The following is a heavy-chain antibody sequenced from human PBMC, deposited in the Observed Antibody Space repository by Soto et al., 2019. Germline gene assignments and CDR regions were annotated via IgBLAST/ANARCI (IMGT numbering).Heavy chain of an antibody. D-gene: IGHD3-10*01. CDR3: ARVAWEDEELPFFDS. Sequence: QVQLQESGPGLVKPSQTLSLTCTVSGDSISSDYYCSWLRQYPGKGLEWIGYIYDRGSIYYNPSRKSPATVSVDTSDNQSSLKLNSVTAAATAVYYCARVAWEDEELPFFDSWGQGTLVTVSS. V-gene: IGHV4-31*01. CDR2: IYDRGSI. CDR1: GDSISSDYY. J-gene: IGHJ4*02.